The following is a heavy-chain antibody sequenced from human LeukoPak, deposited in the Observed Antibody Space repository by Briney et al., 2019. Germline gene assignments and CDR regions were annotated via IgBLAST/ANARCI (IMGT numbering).Heavy chain of an antibody. CDR2: ISAGGGGGEAT. Sequence: GGSLTLSCAASDFTFSSYAMSWVRQAPATGLQWVSGISAGGGGGEATYYADSVKGRFTISRDNSKRTLYLQMNSLRPEDTAVYYCAKDRGMAVASSKVGFDYWGPGTLVTVSS. V-gene: IGHV3-23*01. J-gene: IGHJ4*02. CDR3: AKDRGMAVASSKVGFDY. CDR1: DFTFSSYA. D-gene: IGHD6-19*01.